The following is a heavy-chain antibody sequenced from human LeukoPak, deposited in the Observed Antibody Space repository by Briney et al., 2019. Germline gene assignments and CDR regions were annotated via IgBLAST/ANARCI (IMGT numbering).Heavy chain of an antibody. J-gene: IGHJ4*02. D-gene: IGHD6-19*01. CDR2: IKQDGSEK. CDR3: ARSSGWLFDY. Sequence: PGGSLRLSCTASGFTFGDYAMSWVRQAPGKGLEWVAIIKQDGSEKLYVDSVKGRFTISRDNTKNSLYLQMNTLRAEDTAVYYCARSSGWLFDYWGQGTLVTVSS. CDR1: GFTFGDYA. V-gene: IGHV3-7*01.